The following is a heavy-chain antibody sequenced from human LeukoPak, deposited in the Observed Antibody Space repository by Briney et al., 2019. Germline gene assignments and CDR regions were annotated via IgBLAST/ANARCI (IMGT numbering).Heavy chain of an antibody. CDR3: AREGVASYSSGYFHP. CDR1: AGTFSSYA. CDR2: IIPIFGTA. J-gene: IGHJ5*02. Sequence: SVKVSCKASAGTFSSYAISWVRQAPGQGLEWMGRIIPIFGTANYAQKFQGRVTITTDESTSTAYMELSRLRSEDTAVYYCAREGVASYSSGYFHPWGQGTLVTVSS. D-gene: IGHD6-19*01. V-gene: IGHV1-69*05.